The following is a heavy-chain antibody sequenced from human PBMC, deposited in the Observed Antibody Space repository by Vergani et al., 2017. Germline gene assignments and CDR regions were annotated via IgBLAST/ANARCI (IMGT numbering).Heavy chain of an antibody. CDR3: ARVGFGEYFFDY. V-gene: IGHV4-59*01. Sequence: QVQLQESGPGLVKPSETLSLTCTVSGGSISSYYWSWIRQPPGKGLEWIGYIYYSGSTNYNPSLKSRVTISVDTSKNQFSLKLSSVTAADTAAYYCARVGFGEYFFDYWGQGTLVTVSS. CDR2: IYYSGST. D-gene: IGHD3-10*01. J-gene: IGHJ4*02. CDR1: GGSISSYY.